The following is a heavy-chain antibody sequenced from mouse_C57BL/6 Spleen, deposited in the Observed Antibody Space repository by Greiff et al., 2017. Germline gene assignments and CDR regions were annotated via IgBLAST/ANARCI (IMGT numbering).Heavy chain of an antibody. Sequence: VQLQESGAELVRPGASVKLSCKASGYTFTDYYINWVKQRPGQGLEWIARLYPGSGNTYYNEKFKGKATLTADKSSSTAYMQLSSLTSEDSAVDYCARSGGNYRYYAMDYWGQGTSVTVSS. D-gene: IGHD2-1*01. CDR2: LYPGSGNT. CDR1: GYTFTDYY. V-gene: IGHV1-76*01. CDR3: ARSGGNYRYYAMDY. J-gene: IGHJ4*01.